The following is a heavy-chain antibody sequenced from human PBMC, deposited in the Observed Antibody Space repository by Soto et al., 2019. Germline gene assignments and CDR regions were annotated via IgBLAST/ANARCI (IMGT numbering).Heavy chain of an antibody. CDR3: APWFGAFDY. CDR1: GFTFSSYG. V-gene: IGHV3-30*03. Sequence: VQLVESGGGVVQPGRSLRLSCAASGFTFSSYGMHWVRQAPGKGLVWVAVISYGGSNKYYADSVKGRFTISRDNSKNTLYLQMNSLRAEDTAVYYCAPWFGAFDYWGQGTLVTVSS. D-gene: IGHD3-10*01. J-gene: IGHJ4*02. CDR2: ISYGGSNK.